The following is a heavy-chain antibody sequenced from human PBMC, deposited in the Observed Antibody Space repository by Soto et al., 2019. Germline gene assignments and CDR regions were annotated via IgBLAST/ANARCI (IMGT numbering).Heavy chain of an antibody. CDR1: GGSVSSGSYY. J-gene: IGHJ3*02. V-gene: IGHV4-61*01. CDR2: IYYSGST. Sequence: KSSETLSLTCTVSGGSVSSGSYYWSWIRQPPGKGLEWIGYIYYSGSTNYNPSLKSRVTISVDTSKNQFSLKLTSVTAADTAVYCCAKSTTPNSFDIWGRGTMVTVSS. CDR3: AKSTTPNSFDI. D-gene: IGHD4-17*01.